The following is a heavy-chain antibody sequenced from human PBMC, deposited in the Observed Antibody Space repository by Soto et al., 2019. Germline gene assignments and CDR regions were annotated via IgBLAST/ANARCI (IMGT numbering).Heavy chain of an antibody. CDR3: AIGMYNHGWYLDL. CDR2: ILYSGSA. J-gene: IGHJ5*02. CDR1: GGSVSSATYF. D-gene: IGHD6-19*01. Sequence: PSETLSLTCPVAGGSVSSATYFWSWVRQLPGGGLEWIAYILYSGSAMYNPSLKSRVTISLSTSKTQFSLRLTSVTAADTAVYYCAIGMYNHGWYLDLRGQGILVSVFS. V-gene: IGHV4-61*01.